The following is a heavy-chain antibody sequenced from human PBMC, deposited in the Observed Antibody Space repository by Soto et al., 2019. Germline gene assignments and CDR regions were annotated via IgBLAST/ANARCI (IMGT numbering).Heavy chain of an antibody. Sequence: SVKVSCKASGGTFSSYAISWVRQAPGQGLEWMGGVIPIFGTANYAQKFQGRVTITADESTSTAYMELSSLRSEDTAVYYCARADIVVVPAANFYYYYGMDVWGQGTTVTVSS. CDR1: GGTFSSYA. J-gene: IGHJ6*02. D-gene: IGHD2-2*01. V-gene: IGHV1-69*13. CDR2: VIPIFGTA. CDR3: ARADIVVVPAANFYYYYGMDV.